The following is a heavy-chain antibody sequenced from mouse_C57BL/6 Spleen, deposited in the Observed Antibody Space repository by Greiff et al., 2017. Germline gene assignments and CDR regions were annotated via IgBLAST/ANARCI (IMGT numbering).Heavy chain of an antibody. CDR3: ARQGSWYFDV. Sequence: EVMLVESGGGLVKPGGSLKLSCAASGFTFSSYTMSWVRQTPEKRLEWVATISGGGGNTYYPDSVKGRFTISRDNAKNPLYLLMSSLRSEDTALYYCARQGSWYFDVWGTGTTVTVSS. CDR2: ISGGGGNT. V-gene: IGHV5-9*01. D-gene: IGHD1-1*01. J-gene: IGHJ1*03. CDR1: GFTFSSYT.